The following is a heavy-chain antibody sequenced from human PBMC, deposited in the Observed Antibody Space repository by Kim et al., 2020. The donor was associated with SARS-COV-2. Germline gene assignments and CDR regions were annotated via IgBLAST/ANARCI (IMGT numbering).Heavy chain of an antibody. Sequence: GGSLRLSCAASGFTFSSYAMHWVRQAPGKGLEWVAVISYDGSNKYYADSVKGRFTISRDNSKNTLYLQMNSLRAEDTAVYYCARNYYYGSGHYYYYGMDVWGQGTTVTVSS. CDR2: ISYDGSNK. D-gene: IGHD3-10*01. V-gene: IGHV3-30*04. CDR1: GFTFSSYA. J-gene: IGHJ6*02. CDR3: ARNYYYGSGHYYYYGMDV.